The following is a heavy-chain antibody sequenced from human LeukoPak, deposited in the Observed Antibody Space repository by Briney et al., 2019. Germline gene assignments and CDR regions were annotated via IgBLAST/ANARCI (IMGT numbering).Heavy chain of an antibody. D-gene: IGHD6-6*01. J-gene: IGHJ4*02. CDR1: GFTFSYYS. CDR3: AREYSSLSDRLDY. CDR2: ISSSGSYI. V-gene: IGHV3-21*05. Sequence: GGSLRLSCAASGFTFSYYSMNWVRRAPGKGLEWVSFISSSGSYIYYADSVKGRFTLSRDNDEKSLYLQMNSLRAEDTAVYYCAREYSSLSDRLDYWGQGTLVTVSS.